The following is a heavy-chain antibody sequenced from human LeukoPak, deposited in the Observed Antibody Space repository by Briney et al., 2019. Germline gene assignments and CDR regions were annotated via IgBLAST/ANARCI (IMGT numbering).Heavy chain of an antibody. J-gene: IGHJ5*02. CDR3: ARRKRSGCSSTSCLLNWFDP. V-gene: IGHV4-34*01. D-gene: IGHD2-2*01. Sequence: SETLSLTCAVYGGSFSGYYWSWIRQPPGKGLEWIGEINHSGSTNYNPSLKSRVTISVDTSKNQFSLKLSSVTAADTAVYYCARRKRSGCSSTSCLLNWFDPWGREPWSPSPQ. CDR2: INHSGST. CDR1: GGSFSGYY.